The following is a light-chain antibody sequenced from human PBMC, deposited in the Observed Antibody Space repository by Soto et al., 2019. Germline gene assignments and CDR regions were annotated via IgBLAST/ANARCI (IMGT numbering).Light chain of an antibody. Sequence: EIVLTQSPGTQSLSPGERATLSCRASQSDSSSYLAWYQQKPGQAPRLLIYGASSRATGIPDRFSGSGSGTDFTLTISRLEPEDFAVYYCQQYGSSLFFGPGTKVDIK. CDR3: QQYGSSLF. V-gene: IGKV3-20*01. J-gene: IGKJ3*01. CDR2: GAS. CDR1: QSDSSSY.